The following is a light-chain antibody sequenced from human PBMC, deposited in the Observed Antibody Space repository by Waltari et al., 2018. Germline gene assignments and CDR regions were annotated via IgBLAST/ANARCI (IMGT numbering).Light chain of an antibody. J-gene: IGLJ3*02. Sequence: QSALTQPASVSGSPGQSITISCTGTSSDVGPYDYVPRYQQHPGKAPKLLIYDVNNRPSGVSHRFSGSKSGNTDSLTISGLQAEDEANYFCSAYTKSTTRYWVFGGGTKVTVL. CDR1: SSDVGPYDY. CDR3: SAYTKSTTRYWV. CDR2: DVN. V-gene: IGLV2-14*03.